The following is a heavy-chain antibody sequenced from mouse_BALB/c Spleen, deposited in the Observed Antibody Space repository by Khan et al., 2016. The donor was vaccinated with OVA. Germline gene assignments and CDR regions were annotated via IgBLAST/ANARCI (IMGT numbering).Heavy chain of an antibody. J-gene: IGHJ2*01. CDR2: ISYSGRT. D-gene: IGHD1-1*01. V-gene: IGHV3-2*02. CDR3: ARSVYITTVVATDFDY. CDR1: GYSITSDYA. Sequence: EVELVESGPGLVKPSQSLSLTCTITGYSITSDYAWNWIRQFPGNKLEWMGYISYSGRTSYNPSLNSRISITRDTSKNQFFLQLNSVTTEDTATYDCARSVYITTVVATDFDYWGQGTTLTVSS.